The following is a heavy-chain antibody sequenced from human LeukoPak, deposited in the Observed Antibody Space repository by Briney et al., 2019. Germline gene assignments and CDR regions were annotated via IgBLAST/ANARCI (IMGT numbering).Heavy chain of an antibody. D-gene: IGHD1-26*01. CDR3: ARHTSHGSSAPFDY. Sequence: SETLSLTCAVSGGSISSSNWWSWVRQPPGKGLEWIGEIYHSGSTNYNPSLKSRVTISVDKSKNQFSLKPSSVTAADTAVYYCARHTSHGSSAPFDYWGQGTLVTVSS. V-gene: IGHV4-4*02. CDR2: IYHSGST. CDR1: GGSISSSNW. J-gene: IGHJ4*02.